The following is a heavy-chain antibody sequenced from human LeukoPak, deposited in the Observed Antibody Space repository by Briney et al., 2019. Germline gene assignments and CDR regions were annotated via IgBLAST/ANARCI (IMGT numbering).Heavy chain of an antibody. CDR1: GGSISSYY. J-gene: IGHJ4*02. CDR2: IYYSGST. D-gene: IGHD1-26*01. Sequence: SETLSLTCTVSGGSISSYYWSWIRQPPGKGLEWVGYIYYSGSTNYNPSLKSRVTISVDTSKNQFSLKLGSVTAAGTAVYYCARAASGNGGYYFDYWGQGTLVTVSS. CDR3: ARAASGNGGYYFDY. V-gene: IGHV4-59*01.